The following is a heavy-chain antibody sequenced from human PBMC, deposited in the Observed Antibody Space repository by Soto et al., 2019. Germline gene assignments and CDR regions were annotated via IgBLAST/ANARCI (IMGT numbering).Heavy chain of an antibody. CDR1: GGTFSSYA. CDR3: ARGNRELRYFDHFDY. D-gene: IGHD3-9*01. CDR2: IIPIFGTA. Sequence: SVKVSCKASGGTFSSYAISWVRQAPGQGLEWMGGIIPIFGTANYAQKFQGRVTITADESTSTAYMELSSLRSEDTAVYYCARGNRELRYFDHFDYWGRRSLVPVSS. V-gene: IGHV1-69*13. J-gene: IGHJ4*02.